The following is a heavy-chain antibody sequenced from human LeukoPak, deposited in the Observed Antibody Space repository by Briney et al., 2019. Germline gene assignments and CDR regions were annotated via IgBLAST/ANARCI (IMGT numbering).Heavy chain of an antibody. CDR2: LFHSGTR. CDR3: ARRRGWKQQLVYFDY. CDR1: GGSITSYY. V-gene: IGHV4-59*08. J-gene: IGHJ4*02. D-gene: IGHD6-13*01. Sequence: PSETLSLTCTVSGGSITSYYWSWIRQPPGKGLEWIGYLFHSGTRSYNPSLKSRVTISADTTKNQIFLTLNSTTAAETAVYYCARRRGWKQQLVYFDYWGQGPLATVSS.